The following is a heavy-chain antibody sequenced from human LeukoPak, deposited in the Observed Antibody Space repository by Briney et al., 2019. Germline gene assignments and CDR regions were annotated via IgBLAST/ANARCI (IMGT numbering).Heavy chain of an antibody. Sequence: PGGSLRLSCAASGFTFSDDYMSWIRQAPGKGLEWVSYISSSGSTKYYADSVKGRFTISRDNSKNTLYLQMNSLRAEDTAVYYCAKIFTMIVVDTPPGDYWGQGTLVTVSS. CDR3: AKIFTMIVVDTPPGDY. CDR1: GFTFSDDY. CDR2: ISSSGSTK. D-gene: IGHD3-22*01. V-gene: IGHV3-11*04. J-gene: IGHJ4*02.